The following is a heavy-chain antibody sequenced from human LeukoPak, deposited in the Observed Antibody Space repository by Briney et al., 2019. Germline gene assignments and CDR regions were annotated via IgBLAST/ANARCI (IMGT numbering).Heavy chain of an antibody. Sequence: SETLSLTCAVSGGSISSSNWWSWVRQPPGKGLEWIGEIYHSGSTNYNPSLKSRVTISVDKSKNQFSLKLSSVTAADTAVYYCARVLAARQTLDAFDIWGQGTMVTVSS. D-gene: IGHD6-6*01. V-gene: IGHV4-4*02. J-gene: IGHJ3*02. CDR1: GGSISSSNW. CDR3: ARVLAARQTLDAFDI. CDR2: IYHSGST.